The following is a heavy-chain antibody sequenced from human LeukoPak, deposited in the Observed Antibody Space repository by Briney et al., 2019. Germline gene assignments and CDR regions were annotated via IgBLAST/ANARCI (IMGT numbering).Heavy chain of an antibody. CDR1: GFTFSSYT. CDR3: AKDGDQVTVTKLGY. V-gene: IGHV3-23*01. J-gene: IGHJ4*02. Sequence: GGSLRLSCAASGFTFSSYTMTWARLAPGKGLEWVSGISGSGGTTYYADSMKGRFTISRDNSKNTLYLEMNSLRAEDTAVYYCAKDGDQVTVTKLGYWGQGTLVTVSS. CDR2: ISGSGGTT. D-gene: IGHD4-17*01.